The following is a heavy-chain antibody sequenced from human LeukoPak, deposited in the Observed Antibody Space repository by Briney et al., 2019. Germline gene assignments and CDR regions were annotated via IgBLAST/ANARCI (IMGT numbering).Heavy chain of an antibody. V-gene: IGHV3-74*01. CDR3: TRVGYIDEGIDY. J-gene: IGHJ4*02. CDR2: INDDGSTT. D-gene: IGHD5-24*01. Sequence: GGSLRLSCAASGFTFSNYWMQWVRQAPGKGLVWVSRINDDGSTTSYADSVKGRFTISRDNAKNSLYLQMNSLRAEDTAIYYCTRVGYIDEGIDYWGQGTLVTVSS. CDR1: GFTFSNYW.